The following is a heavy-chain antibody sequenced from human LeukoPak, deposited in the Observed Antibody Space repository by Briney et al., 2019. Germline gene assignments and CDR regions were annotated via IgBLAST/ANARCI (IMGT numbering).Heavy chain of an antibody. Sequence: PSETLSLTCAVYGGSFSGYYWSWIRQPPGKGLEWIGEINHSGSTNYNPSLKSRVTISVDTSKNQFSLKLSSVTAADTAVYYCASRGGEIVVVIPNYFDYWGQGTLVTVSS. V-gene: IGHV4-34*01. CDR2: INHSGST. J-gene: IGHJ4*02. CDR1: GGSFSGYY. D-gene: IGHD3-22*01. CDR3: ASRGGEIVVVIPNYFDY.